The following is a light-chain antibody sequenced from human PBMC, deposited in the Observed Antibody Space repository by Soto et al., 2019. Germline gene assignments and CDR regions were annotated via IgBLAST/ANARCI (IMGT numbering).Light chain of an antibody. CDR2: GAS. Sequence: DIQMTQSPSTLSASVGDRVTITCRASQSISSWLAWYQQKPGNAPKLLIYGASSLESGVPARFSGSGSGTEFTLSISSLQPDDFATYYCQQLSNYPWTFGQGTKVGVK. J-gene: IGKJ1*01. V-gene: IGKV1-5*01. CDR3: QQLSNYPWT. CDR1: QSISSW.